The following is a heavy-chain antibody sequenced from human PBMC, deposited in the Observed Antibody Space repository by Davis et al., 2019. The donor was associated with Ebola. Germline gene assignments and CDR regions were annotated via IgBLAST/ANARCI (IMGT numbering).Heavy chain of an antibody. D-gene: IGHD3-22*01. J-gene: IGHJ6*02. Sequence: SLKISCAASGFTFDDYAMHWVRQAPGKGLEWVSGISWNSGSIGYADSVKGRFTISRDNAKNSLYLQMNSLRAEDTALYYCARGDYYDSSGYYYSNYYYGMDVWGQGTTVTVSS. V-gene: IGHV3-9*01. CDR1: GFTFDDYA. CDR2: ISWNSGSI. CDR3: ARGDYYDSSGYYYSNYYYGMDV.